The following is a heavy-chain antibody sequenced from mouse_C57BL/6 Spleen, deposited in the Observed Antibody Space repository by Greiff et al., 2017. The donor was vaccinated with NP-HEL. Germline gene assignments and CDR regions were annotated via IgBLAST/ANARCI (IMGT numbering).Heavy chain of an antibody. V-gene: IGHV1-64*01. J-gene: IGHJ1*03. CDR1: GYTFTSYW. CDR3: ASQRYYGSSDWYFDV. Sequence: QVHVKQPGAELVKPGASVKLSCKASGYTFTSYWMHWVKQRPGQGLEWIGMIHPNSGSTNYNEKFKSKATLTVDKSSSTAYMQLSSLTSEDSAVYYCASQRYYGSSDWYFDVWGTGTTVTVSS. D-gene: IGHD1-1*01. CDR2: IHPNSGST.